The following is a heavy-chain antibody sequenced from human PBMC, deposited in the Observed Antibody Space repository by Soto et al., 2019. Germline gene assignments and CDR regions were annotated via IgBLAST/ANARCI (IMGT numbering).Heavy chain of an antibody. D-gene: IGHD3-3*01. V-gene: IGHV1-2*02. J-gene: IGHJ3*02. CDR3: ARGGGVGVAGSAAFDM. CDR2: INPATGAA. Sequence: QLHLVQSGAVVKKPGASVTVSCSASGYPVTAYYMHWVRQAPGRGLEWMGGINPATGAAKYTQTFPGRVTMTRDPSTSTVFVELSGLTSEDTAVFYFARGGGVGVAGSAAFDMWGQGTLVTVSS. CDR1: GYPVTAYY.